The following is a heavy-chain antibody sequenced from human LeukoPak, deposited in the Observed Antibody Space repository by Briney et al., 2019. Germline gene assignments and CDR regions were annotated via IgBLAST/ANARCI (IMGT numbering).Heavy chain of an antibody. D-gene: IGHD1-20*01. CDR1: GFTFSNYA. Sequence: GGSLRLSCVASGFTFSNYAMSWVRQAPGKGLEYVSPISASGLSTYYTDSVRGRFTNSRDNSKNTLYLQMHSLRAEDTAVYYCAKGTSITGAGDFWGQGALVTVSS. J-gene: IGHJ4*02. CDR3: AKGTSITGAGDF. CDR2: ISASGLST. V-gene: IGHV3-23*01.